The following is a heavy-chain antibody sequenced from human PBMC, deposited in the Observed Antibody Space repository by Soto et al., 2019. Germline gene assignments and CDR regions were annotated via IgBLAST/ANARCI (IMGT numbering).Heavy chain of an antibody. J-gene: IGHJ6*02. D-gene: IGHD5-18*01. CDR3: ACDLGYIYGYGLVGYYYYGMDV. CDR2: IFYSGST. CDR1: GDSITTYY. V-gene: IGHV4-59*01. Sequence: LSLTCTVSGDSITTYYWSWIRQPPGKGLEWIGSIFYSGSTYYNPSLKSRVTISVDTSKNQFSLKLTSVTAADTAVYYCACDLGYIYGYGLVGYYYYGMDVWGQGTTVTVSS.